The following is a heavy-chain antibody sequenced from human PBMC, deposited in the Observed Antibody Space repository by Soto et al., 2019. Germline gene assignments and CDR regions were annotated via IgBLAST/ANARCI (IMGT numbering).Heavy chain of an antibody. CDR2: INHSGST. J-gene: IGHJ6*02. V-gene: IGHV4-34*01. D-gene: IGHD6-13*01. Sequence: KTSETLSLTCAVYGGSFSGYYWSWIRQPPGKGLEWIGEINHSGSTNYNPSLKSRVTISVDTSKNQFSLKLSSVTAADTAVYYCARGGEQQLVRYYYYGMDVWGQGTTVTVSS. CDR3: ARGGEQQLVRYYYYGMDV. CDR1: GGSFSGYY.